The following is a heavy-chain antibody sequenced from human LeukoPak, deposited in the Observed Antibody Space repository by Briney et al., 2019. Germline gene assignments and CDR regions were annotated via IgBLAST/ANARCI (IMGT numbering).Heavy chain of an antibody. J-gene: IGHJ5*02. V-gene: IGHV3-48*03. CDR2: ISSSGSTI. Sequence: GGSLRLSCAASGFTFSSYEMNWVRQAPGKGLEWVSYISSSGSTIYYADSVKGRFTISRDNAKNSLYLQMNSLRAEDTAVYYCARAWYSSRGYWFDPWGQGTLVTVSS. D-gene: IGHD6-13*01. CDR1: GFTFSSYE. CDR3: ARAWYSSRGYWFDP.